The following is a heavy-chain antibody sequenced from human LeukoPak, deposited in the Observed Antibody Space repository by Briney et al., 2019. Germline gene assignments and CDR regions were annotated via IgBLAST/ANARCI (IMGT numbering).Heavy chain of an antibody. J-gene: IGHJ4*02. CDR1: GGSFSGYY. CDR3: ARRGYYDSSGYYYAYYFDY. D-gene: IGHD3-22*01. CDR2: INHSGST. V-gene: IGHV4-34*01. Sequence: SETLSLTCAVYGGSFSGYYWSWIRQPPGKGLEWIGEINHSGSTYYNPSLKSRVTISVDTSKNQFSLKLSSVTAADTAVYYCARRGYYDSSGYYYAYYFDYWGQGTLVTVSS.